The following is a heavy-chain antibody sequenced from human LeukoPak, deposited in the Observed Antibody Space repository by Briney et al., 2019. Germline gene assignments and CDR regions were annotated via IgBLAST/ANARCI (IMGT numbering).Heavy chain of an antibody. Sequence: GASVKVSCKASGYIFTIYGISWVRQAPGQGLEGMGWISAYNGNTNYAQNLQDRVTMTTDTSTSTAYMELRSLRSDDTAVYYCVRDPGNTGYDSFDSWGQGTLVTVSP. J-gene: IGHJ4*02. D-gene: IGHD5-12*01. V-gene: IGHV1-18*04. CDR1: GYIFTIYG. CDR3: VRDPGNTGYDSFDS. CDR2: ISAYNGNT.